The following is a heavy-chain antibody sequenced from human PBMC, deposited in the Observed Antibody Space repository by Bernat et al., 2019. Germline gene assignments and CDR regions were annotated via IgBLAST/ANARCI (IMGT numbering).Heavy chain of an antibody. D-gene: IGHD6-19*01. V-gene: IGHV4-39*01. Sequence: QLQLQESGPGLVKPSETLSLTCTVSGGSISSSSYYWGWIRQPPRKGLEWIGSIYYSGSTYYNPSLKSRVTISVDTSKNQFSLKLSSVTAADTAVYYCAGPFGPPHSSGWYRWGQGTLVTVSS. CDR3: AGPFGPPHSSGWYR. CDR2: IYYSGST. CDR1: GGSISSSSYY. J-gene: IGHJ4*02.